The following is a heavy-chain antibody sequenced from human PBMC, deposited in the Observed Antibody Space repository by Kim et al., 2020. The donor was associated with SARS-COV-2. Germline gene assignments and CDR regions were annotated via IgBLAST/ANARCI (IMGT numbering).Heavy chain of an antibody. D-gene: IGHD3-9*01. CDR2: IYPGDSDT. V-gene: IGHV5-51*01. CDR3: AGLILTGYYDAFDI. CDR1: GYRFTTYW. J-gene: IGHJ3*02. Sequence: GESLKISCKGSGYRFTTYWIGWVRQMPGKGLEWMGIIYPGDSDTKYSPSFQGQVTISADKSISTAYLQWSSLKASDTAMYYCAGLILTGYYDAFDIWGQGTMVPVSS.